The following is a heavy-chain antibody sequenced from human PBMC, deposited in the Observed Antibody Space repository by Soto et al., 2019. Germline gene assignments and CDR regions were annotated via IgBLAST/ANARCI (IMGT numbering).Heavy chain of an antibody. CDR2: ISSTSRTI. Sequence: PGGSLRLSCTASGFTLSDYSMNWVRQAPGKGLEWLSYISSTSRTIYNADSVKGRFIISRDNAKNSLYLQMNALRDEDTAVYFFARDSGYNTGLDFDYWGQGTLVTVS. V-gene: IGHV3-48*02. J-gene: IGHJ4*02. CDR1: GFTLSDYS. CDR3: ARDSGYNTGLDFDY. D-gene: IGHD6-19*01.